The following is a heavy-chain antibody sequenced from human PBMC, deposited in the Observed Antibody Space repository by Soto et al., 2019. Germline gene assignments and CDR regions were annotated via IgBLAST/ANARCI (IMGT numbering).Heavy chain of an antibody. CDR2: IYHSGST. CDR3: ARDDHIVVVPTSLGAMDV. V-gene: IGHV4-4*02. J-gene: IGHJ6*02. CDR1: GGSISSNKW. Sequence: QVQLQESGPGLVKPSETLSLTCAVYGGSISSNKWWSWVRQPPGKGLEWIGEIYHSGSTNYNPSLKSRVTRSLDKSKHQFSLKLTSVTAADSAVYYCARDDHIVVVPTSLGAMDVWGQGTTVTVSS. D-gene: IGHD2-2*01.